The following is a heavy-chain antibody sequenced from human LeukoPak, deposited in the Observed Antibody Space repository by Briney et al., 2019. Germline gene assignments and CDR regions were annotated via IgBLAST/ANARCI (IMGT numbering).Heavy chain of an antibody. V-gene: IGHV3-7*03. CDR2: IKEDGREK. J-gene: IGHJ6*04. Sequence: EGSLRLSCAASGFTFSSYWMSWVRQAPGKRREGVANIKEDGREKYCVDSVEGRFTISRDNAKNPLYLQMNSLRAEDTAVYYCAKGAQVVPAAMRVIYGMDVWVKGTTVSVSS. CDR1: GFTFSSYW. D-gene: IGHD2-2*01. CDR3: AKGAQVVPAAMRVIYGMDV.